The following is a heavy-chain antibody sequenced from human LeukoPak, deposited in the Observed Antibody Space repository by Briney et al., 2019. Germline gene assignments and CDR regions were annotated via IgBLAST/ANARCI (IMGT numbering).Heavy chain of an antibody. CDR1: GFTFSSYN. J-gene: IGHJ4*02. CDR3: ARVEDYYDSSGYYFFDY. D-gene: IGHD3-22*01. CDR2: ISSSSII. V-gene: IGHV3-48*04. Sequence: GGSLRLSCAASGFTFSSYNMNWVRQAPGKGLEWVSYISSSSIIYYADSVKGRFTISRDNAKNSLYLQMNSLRAEDTAVYYCARVEDYYDSSGYYFFDYWGQGTLVTVSS.